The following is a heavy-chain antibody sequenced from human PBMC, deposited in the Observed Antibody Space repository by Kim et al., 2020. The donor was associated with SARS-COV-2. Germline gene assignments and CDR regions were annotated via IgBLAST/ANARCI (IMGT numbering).Heavy chain of an antibody. J-gene: IGHJ4*02. V-gene: IGHV4-34*01. Sequence: NPSLKSRVTISVDTSKNQFSLKLSSVTAADTAVYYCARVGAARNLRDIDYWGQGTLVTVSS. CDR3: ARVGAARNLRDIDY. D-gene: IGHD6-6*01.